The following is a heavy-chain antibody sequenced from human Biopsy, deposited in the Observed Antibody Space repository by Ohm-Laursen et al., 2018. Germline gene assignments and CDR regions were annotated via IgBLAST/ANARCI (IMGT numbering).Heavy chain of an antibody. D-gene: IGHD3-16*01. J-gene: IGHJ5*02. CDR3: AKPSGGVSTIGFDP. CDR1: GYTFNAYY. Sequence: ASVKVSCKASGYTFNAYYIHWMRQAPGQGLEWMGWINPATGETRYAQRFQGRVTMTRDTSVTTAYMQLSSLTSDDTALYYCAKPSGGVSTIGFDPWGQGTQVSVSS. V-gene: IGHV1-2*02. CDR2: INPATGET.